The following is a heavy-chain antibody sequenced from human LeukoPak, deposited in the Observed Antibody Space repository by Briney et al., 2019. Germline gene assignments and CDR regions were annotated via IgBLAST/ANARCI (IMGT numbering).Heavy chain of an antibody. CDR1: GGSFSGYY. CDR3: ARNIVGATLDT. J-gene: IGHJ5*02. Sequence: PSETLSLTCAVYGGSFSGYYWSWIRQPPGKGLEWIGEINHSGSTNYNPSLKSRVTISIDTSKNQFSLKLSSVTAADTAVYYCARNIVGATLDTWGQGTLVTVSS. CDR2: INHSGST. V-gene: IGHV4-34*01. D-gene: IGHD1-26*01.